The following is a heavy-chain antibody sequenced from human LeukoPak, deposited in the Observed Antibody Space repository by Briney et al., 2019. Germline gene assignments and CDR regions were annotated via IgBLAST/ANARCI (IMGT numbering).Heavy chain of an antibody. CDR2: IYPGDSDT. V-gene: IGHV5-51*01. CDR1: GYSFTSYW. CDR3: ARQYYYGSGSYYNPGY. Sequence: GESLKISCKGSGYSFTSYWIGWVRQMPGKGLEWMGIIYPGDSDTRYSPSFQGQVTISADKSISTAYLQWSSLKASDTAMYYCARQYYYGSGSYYNPGYWGQGTLVTVSS. D-gene: IGHD3-10*01. J-gene: IGHJ4*02.